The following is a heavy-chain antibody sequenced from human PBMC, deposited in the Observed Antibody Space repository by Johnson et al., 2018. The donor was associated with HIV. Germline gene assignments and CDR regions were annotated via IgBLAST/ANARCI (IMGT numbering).Heavy chain of an antibody. CDR1: GFTFNSYA. J-gene: IGHJ3*02. V-gene: IGHV3-30*04. Sequence: QVHLVESGGGVVQPGRSLRLSCAASGFTFNSYAMHWVRQAPGKGLEWVAVISYDGSNKYYADSVKGRFTISRDNSKNTLYLQMNSLRAEDTAVYYCARDRSTPQPYYYDSSGYRGYSAFDIWGQGTMVTVSS. D-gene: IGHD3-22*01. CDR2: ISYDGSNK. CDR3: ARDRSTPQPYYYDSSGYRGYSAFDI.